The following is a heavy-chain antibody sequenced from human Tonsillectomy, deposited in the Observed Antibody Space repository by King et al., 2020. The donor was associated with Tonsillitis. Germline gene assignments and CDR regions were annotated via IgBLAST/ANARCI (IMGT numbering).Heavy chain of an antibody. J-gene: IGHJ6*02. D-gene: IGHD3-16*01. CDR2: ISYDGSNK. CDR3: AKGLGGATSDYNYYYGMDV. CDR1: GFTFSSYG. V-gene: IGHV3-30*18. Sequence: VQLVESGGGVVQPGRSLRLSCAASGFTFSSYGMHWVRQAPGKGLEWVAVISYDGSNKYYADSVKVRFTISRDNSKNTLYLQMNSLRAEDTAVYYCAKGLGGATSDYNYYYGMDVWGQGTTVTVSS.